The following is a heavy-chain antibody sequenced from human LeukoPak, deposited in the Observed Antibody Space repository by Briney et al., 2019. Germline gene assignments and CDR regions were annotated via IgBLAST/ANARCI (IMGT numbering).Heavy chain of an antibody. D-gene: IGHD6-13*01. V-gene: IGHV4-4*09. CDR3: ARFVAAVASSSKNYYYYYFMDV. CDR1: GGSISSYY. J-gene: IGHJ6*03. Sequence: SETLSLTCAVSGGSISSYYWSWIRQSPGKGLEWIGYIYPSGSTNYDSSLRSRVTISVDTSRNQFSLKLRSVTSTDMAVYYCARFVAAVASSSKNYYYYYFMDVWGKGTTVTVSS. CDR2: IYPSGST.